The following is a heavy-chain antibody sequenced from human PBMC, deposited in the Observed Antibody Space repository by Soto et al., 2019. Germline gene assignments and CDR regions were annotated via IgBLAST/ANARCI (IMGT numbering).Heavy chain of an antibody. V-gene: IGHV1-46*01. J-gene: IGHJ6*02. CDR1: GYTFTSYY. Sequence: QVQLVQSGAEVKKPGASVKVSCKASGYTFTSYYMHWVRLAPGQGLEWMGIINPDGGGTSYAQKFQGRVIMTRDTSTSTVYMEMSSLRSEDTAVYYCAVGGNYGRMDVWGQGTTVTVSS. D-gene: IGHD4-4*01. CDR3: AVGGNYGRMDV. CDR2: INPDGGGT.